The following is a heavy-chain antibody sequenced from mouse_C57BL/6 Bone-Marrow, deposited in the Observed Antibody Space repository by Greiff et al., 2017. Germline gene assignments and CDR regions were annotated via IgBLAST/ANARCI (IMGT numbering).Heavy chain of an antibody. J-gene: IGHJ2*01. CDR3: AYYYGSSPYYFDY. CDR1: GYTFTSYW. Sequence: VQLQQPGAELVKPGASVKLSCKASGYTFTSYWMHWVKQRPGQGLEWIGMIHPNSGSTNYNEKFKSKATLTVDKSSSTAYMQLSSLTSEDSAVYYCAYYYGSSPYYFDYWGQGTTLTVSS. D-gene: IGHD1-1*01. V-gene: IGHV1-64*01. CDR2: IHPNSGST.